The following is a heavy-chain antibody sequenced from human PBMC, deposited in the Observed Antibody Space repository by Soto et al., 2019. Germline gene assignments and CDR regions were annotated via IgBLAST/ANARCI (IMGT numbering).Heavy chain of an antibody. D-gene: IGHD3-10*01. J-gene: IGHJ5*02. V-gene: IGHV1-69*01. CDR2: IIPALDMI. CDR1: GDNFTNLA. Sequence: QVQLVQSGAEVAKPGSSVKVSCKASGDNFTNLALSWVRQAPGQGLVWMGGIIPALDMIKYAEKFQGRVTNTEDESTSTADMQLSSLTSEDKAVYYCARDHFSGVTWAHFFAHWGHGTLVTVSS. CDR3: ARDHFSGVTWAHFFAH.